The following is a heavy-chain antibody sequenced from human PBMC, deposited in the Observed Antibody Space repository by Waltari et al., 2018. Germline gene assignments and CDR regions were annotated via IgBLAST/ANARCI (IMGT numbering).Heavy chain of an antibody. CDR2: INHSGST. D-gene: IGHD1-1*01. CDR3: ARRRPRWFDP. V-gene: IGHV4-34*01. CDR1: GGSFSGYY. Sequence: QVQLQQWGAGLLKPSETLSLTCAVYGGSFSGYYWSWIRQPPGKGLELIGEINHSGSTNYNPSLKSRVTISVDTSKNQFSLKLGSVTAADTAVYYCARRRPRWFDPWGQGTLVTVSS. J-gene: IGHJ5*02.